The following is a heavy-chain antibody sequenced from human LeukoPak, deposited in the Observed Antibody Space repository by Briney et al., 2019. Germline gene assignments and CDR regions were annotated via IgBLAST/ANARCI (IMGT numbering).Heavy chain of an antibody. D-gene: IGHD5-18*01. Sequence: ASETLSLTCTVSGGSISSGDYYWSWIRQPPGKGQEWIGYIYYSGSTYYNPSLKSRVTISVDTSKNQFSLKLSSVTAADTAVYYCARGGGYSYGYYFDYWGQGTLVTVSS. J-gene: IGHJ4*02. CDR2: IYYSGST. V-gene: IGHV4-30-4*01. CDR3: ARGGGYSYGYYFDY. CDR1: GGSISSGDYY.